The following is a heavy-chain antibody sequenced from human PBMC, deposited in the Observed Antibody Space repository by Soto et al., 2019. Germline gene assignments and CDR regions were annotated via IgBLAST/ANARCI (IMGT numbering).Heavy chain of an antibody. D-gene: IGHD3-22*01. CDR3: ARGYLNDPYYYDSMVWFDP. CDR2: INPNSGGT. J-gene: IGHJ5*02. Sequence: ASVKVSCKASGYTFTGYYMHWVRQAPGQGLEWMGWINPNSGGTNYAQKFQGWVTMTRDTSISTAYMELSRLGSDDTAVYYCARGYLNDPYYYDSMVWFDPWGQGTLVTVSS. CDR1: GYTFTGYY. V-gene: IGHV1-2*04.